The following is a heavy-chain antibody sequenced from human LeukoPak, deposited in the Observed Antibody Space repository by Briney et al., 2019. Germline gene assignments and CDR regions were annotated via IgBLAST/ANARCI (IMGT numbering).Heavy chain of an antibody. CDR2: VSSNGDST. CDR3: AGRGNALNALDY. CDR1: GFTFSSFF. D-gene: IGHD1-1*01. V-gene: IGHV3-64*01. Sequence: GGSLRLSCAASGFTFSSFFMHWVRQAPGKGLESVSAVSSNGDSTYYANSVKGRPTTSRDNSKNTVYLQMGSLRPEDMAVYYCAGRGNALNALDYWGQGTPVTVSS. J-gene: IGHJ4*02.